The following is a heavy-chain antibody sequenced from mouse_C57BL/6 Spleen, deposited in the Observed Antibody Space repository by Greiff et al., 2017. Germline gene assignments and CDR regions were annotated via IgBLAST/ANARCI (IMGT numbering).Heavy chain of an antibody. Sequence: QVQLQQPGAELVKPGASVKLSCMASGYTFTSYWMHWVKQRPGQGLEWIGMIHPNSGSSNYNEKFKSKATLTVYKSSSTAYMQLSSLTSEDTAVYYCAREGSFLTYWGQGTLVTVSA. J-gene: IGHJ3*01. D-gene: IGHD1-1*01. CDR3: AREGSFLTY. CDR2: IHPNSGSS. CDR1: GYTFTSYW. V-gene: IGHV1-64*01.